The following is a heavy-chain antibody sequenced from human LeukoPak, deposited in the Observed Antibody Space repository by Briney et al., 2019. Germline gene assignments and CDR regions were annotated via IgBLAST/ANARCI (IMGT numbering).Heavy chain of an antibody. Sequence: PGGSLRLSCAASGFTFSSYWMSWVRQAPGKGLEWVVNIKQDGSEKYYVDSVKGRFTISRDNAKNSLYLQMNSLRAEDTAVYYCARGPAGYYDSSGYPYWGQGTMVTVSS. D-gene: IGHD3-22*01. CDR3: ARGPAGYYDSSGYPY. CDR2: IKQDGSEK. V-gene: IGHV3-7*01. J-gene: IGHJ3*01. CDR1: GFTFSSYW.